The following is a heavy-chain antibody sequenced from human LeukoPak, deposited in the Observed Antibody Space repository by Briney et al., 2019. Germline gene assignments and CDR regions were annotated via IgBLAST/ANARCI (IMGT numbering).Heavy chain of an antibody. CDR2: IYYSGST. V-gene: IGHV4-59*08. CDR1: GGSISSYY. Sequence: SETLSLTCTVSGGSISSYYWSWIRQPPGKGLEWIGYIYYSGSTNYNPSLKSRVTISVDTSKNQFSLKLSSVTAADTAVYYCARHRRAVPAAMNFDYWGQGTLATVSS. J-gene: IGHJ4*02. D-gene: IGHD2-2*01. CDR3: ARHRRAVPAAMNFDY.